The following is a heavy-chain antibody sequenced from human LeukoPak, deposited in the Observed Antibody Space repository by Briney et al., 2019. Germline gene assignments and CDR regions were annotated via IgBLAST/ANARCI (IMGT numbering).Heavy chain of an antibody. V-gene: IGHV4-39*01. CDR3: ARVGFGGYSYGYVDF. CDR2: IYDSGST. Sequence: SETLSLTCTVSGGSISSSRYSWDWIRQPPGKGLEWIGTIYDSGSTYYNPSLKSRVTISVDTSKNQFSLRLSSVTAADTAVYYCARVGFGGYSYGYVDFWGQGTLVTVSS. CDR1: GGSISSSRYS. D-gene: IGHD5-18*01. J-gene: IGHJ4*02.